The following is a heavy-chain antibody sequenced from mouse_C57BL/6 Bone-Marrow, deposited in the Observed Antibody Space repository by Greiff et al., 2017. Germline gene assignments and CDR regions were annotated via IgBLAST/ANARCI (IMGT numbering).Heavy chain of an antibody. D-gene: IGHD3-1*01. Sequence: EVKLVESGGGLVQSGRSLRLSCATSGFTFSDFYMEWVRQAPGKGLEWIAASRNKANDYTTAYSASVKGRFIVSRDTSQSILYLQMNALRAEDTAIYYCARDARVPRGYFDVWGTGTTVTVSS. CDR1: GFTFSDFY. J-gene: IGHJ1*03. V-gene: IGHV7-1*01. CDR3: ARDARVPRGYFDV. CDR2: SRNKANDYTT.